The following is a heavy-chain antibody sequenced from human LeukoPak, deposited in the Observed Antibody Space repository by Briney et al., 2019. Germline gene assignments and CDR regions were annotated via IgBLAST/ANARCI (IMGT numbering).Heavy chain of an antibody. Sequence: SVKVSCKASGGTFSSYAISWVRQAPGQGLEWMGGIIPIFGTANYAQKFQGRVTITTDESTSTAYMELSSLRSEDTAVYYCARCEVVVAATLRGAFDIWGQGTMVTVSS. D-gene: IGHD2-15*01. J-gene: IGHJ3*02. CDR3: ARCEVVVAATLRGAFDI. V-gene: IGHV1-69*05. CDR2: IIPIFGTA. CDR1: GGTFSSYA.